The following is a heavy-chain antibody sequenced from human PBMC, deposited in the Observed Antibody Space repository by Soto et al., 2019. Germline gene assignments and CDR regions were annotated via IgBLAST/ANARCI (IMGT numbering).Heavy chain of an antibody. CDR1: GASVRSGDYY. V-gene: IGHV4-30-4*01. D-gene: IGHD3-10*01. CDR2: IYNSGGS. Sequence: QVQLQESGPGLVKPSQTLSLTCSVSGASVRSGDYYWSSIRQAPGKGLEWIGYIYNSGGSYYNPSLKGRLTISISTSKNHSSLKLKSVTAAYPAIYYCVLTGPTDYYWGRGTLVTVSS. J-gene: IGHJ2*01. CDR3: VLTGPTDYY.